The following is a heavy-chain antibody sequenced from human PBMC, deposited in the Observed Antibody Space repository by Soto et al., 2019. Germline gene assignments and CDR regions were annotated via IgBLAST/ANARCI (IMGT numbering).Heavy chain of an antibody. Sequence: GASVKVSCKASGHSLNKYDINWVRQAPGQGLEWMGWVNPNIGETGYAQKFQGRITMTKNTAINTDYMEFRSLRFDETAVYFCSDHGEPWGQGTLVTVSS. J-gene: IGHJ1*01. CDR2: VNPNIGET. V-gene: IGHV1-8*01. CDR3: SDHGEP. CDR1: GHSLNKYD.